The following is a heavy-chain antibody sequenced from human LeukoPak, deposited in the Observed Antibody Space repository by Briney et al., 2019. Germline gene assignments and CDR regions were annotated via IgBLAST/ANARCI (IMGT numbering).Heavy chain of an antibody. D-gene: IGHD6-13*01. CDR1: GGSISSYY. Sequence: PSETLSLTCTVSGGSISSYYWSWIRQPPGKGLEWIGYIYYGGSTNYNPSLKGRVTISGDTSKNQFSLKLNSVTAADTAVYYCAREFPIAAAGYYFDYWGQGTLVTVSS. CDR2: IYYGGST. V-gene: IGHV4-59*01. J-gene: IGHJ4*02. CDR3: AREFPIAAAGYYFDY.